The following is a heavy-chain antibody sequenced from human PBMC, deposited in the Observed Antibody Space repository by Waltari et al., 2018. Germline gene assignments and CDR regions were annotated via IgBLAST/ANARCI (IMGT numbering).Heavy chain of an antibody. Sequence: QVQLQESGPGLVKPSQTLSLTCTVSGGSISSGRYYWSWIRQPAGKGLEWIGYIYTSGSTNYNPSLKSRVTISVDTSKNQFSLKLSSVTAADTAVYYCARDSSGWYGLSYWGQGTLVTVSS. CDR1: GGSISSGRYY. D-gene: IGHD6-19*01. J-gene: IGHJ4*02. CDR2: IYTSGST. V-gene: IGHV4-61*09. CDR3: ARDSSGWYGLSY.